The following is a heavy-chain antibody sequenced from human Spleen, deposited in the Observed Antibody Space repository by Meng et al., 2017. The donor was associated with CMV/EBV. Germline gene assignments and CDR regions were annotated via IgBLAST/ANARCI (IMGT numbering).Heavy chain of an antibody. CDR1: GFTFSSYW. J-gene: IGHJ4*02. Sequence: GGSLRLSCAASGFTFSSYWMNWVRQAPGKGLEWVSYISSSSSTIYYADSVKGRFTISRDNAKNSLYLQMNSLRAEDTAVYYCARGTWDYDFWSGYLDYWGQGTLVTVSS. D-gene: IGHD3-3*01. CDR3: ARGTWDYDFWSGYLDY. CDR2: ISSSSSTI. V-gene: IGHV3-48*04.